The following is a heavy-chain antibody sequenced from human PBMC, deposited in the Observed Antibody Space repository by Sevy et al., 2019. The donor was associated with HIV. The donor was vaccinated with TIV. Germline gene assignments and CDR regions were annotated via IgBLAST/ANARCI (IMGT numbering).Heavy chain of an antibody. D-gene: IGHD3-22*01. CDR2: INPNSGGT. Sequence: ASVKVSCKASGYTFTGYYMHWVRQARRLGLEWMGWINPNSGGTKYAQKFQGRVTMTRDTSISTAYMELSRLKSDDTAVYYCTRGPSGFSGSDLAYWGQGTLVTVSS. V-gene: IGHV1-2*02. J-gene: IGHJ4*02. CDR3: TRGPSGFSGSDLAY. CDR1: GYTFTGYY.